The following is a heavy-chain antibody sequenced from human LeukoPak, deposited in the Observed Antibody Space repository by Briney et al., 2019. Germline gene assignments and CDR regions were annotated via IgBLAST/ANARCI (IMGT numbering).Heavy chain of an antibody. J-gene: IGHJ4*02. CDR3: AAGTAADY. CDR1: GIPFSDYY. V-gene: IGHV3-11*03. CDR2: ISSSSSYT. Sequence: PGGSLRLSCVVSGIPFSDYYMNWIRPAPGKGLEWISYISSSSSYTDYADSVKGRFTISRDNAQNALFLQMNSLRVEDTAVYYCAAGTAADYWGQGTLVTVSS. D-gene: IGHD6-13*01.